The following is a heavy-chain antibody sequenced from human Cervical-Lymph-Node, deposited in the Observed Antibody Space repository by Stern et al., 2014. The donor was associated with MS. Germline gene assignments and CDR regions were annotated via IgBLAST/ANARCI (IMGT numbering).Heavy chain of an antibody. CDR3: ARDYGDYAFDY. J-gene: IGHJ4*02. Sequence: EVQLVQSGAEVKKPGESLQISCKGSGYSFTANWIACVRQMPGKGLEWVGIIYPGDSDTRYSLSFQVQVTISADKSISTAYLQWSSLKASDTAMYYCARDYGDYAFDYWGQGTLVTVSS. CDR2: IYPGDSDT. CDR1: GYSFTANW. V-gene: IGHV5-51*01. D-gene: IGHD4-17*01.